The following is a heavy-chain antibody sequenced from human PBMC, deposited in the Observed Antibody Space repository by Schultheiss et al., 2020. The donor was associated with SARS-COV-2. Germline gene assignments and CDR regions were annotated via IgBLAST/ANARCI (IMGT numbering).Heavy chain of an antibody. J-gene: IGHJ4*02. CDR1: GFTFSSYA. CDR2: ISSSGSTI. CDR3: ARGPSLNGPLWQQLVLRFSYFDY. V-gene: IGHV3-48*01. Sequence: GGSLRLSCAASGFTFSSYAMHWVRQAPGKGLEWVSYISSSGSTIYYADSVKGRFTISRDNSKNTVNLQMNSLRAEDTAVYYCARGPSLNGPLWQQLVLRFSYFDYWGQGTLVTVSS. D-gene: IGHD6-13*01.